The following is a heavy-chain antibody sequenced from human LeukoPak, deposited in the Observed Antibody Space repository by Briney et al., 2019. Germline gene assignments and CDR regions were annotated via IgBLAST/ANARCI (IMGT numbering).Heavy chain of an antibody. Sequence: SETLSLTCAVYGGSFSGYYWGWIRQPPGKGLEWIGEINHSGSTNYNPSLKSRVTISVDTSKNQFSLKLSSVTAADTAVYYCASSRGYSYGFTLGYWGQGTLVTVSS. V-gene: IGHV4-34*01. J-gene: IGHJ4*02. CDR2: INHSGST. D-gene: IGHD5-18*01. CDR1: GGSFSGYY. CDR3: ASSRGYSYGFTLGY.